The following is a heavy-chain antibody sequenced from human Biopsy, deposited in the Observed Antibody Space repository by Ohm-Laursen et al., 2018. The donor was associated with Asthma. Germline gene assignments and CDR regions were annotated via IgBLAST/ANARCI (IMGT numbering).Heavy chain of an antibody. V-gene: IGHV3-7*01. CDR2: IKHDGIEK. CDR3: ARTFHFWSPYHAEHYQL. D-gene: IGHD3-3*01. Sequence: GSLRLSCTASGFTFGDYWMSWVRQVPGQGLEWVANIKHDGIEKNHVDSLKGRFTISRDNAKNLLFLQMNSLRAEDTAVYYCARTFHFWSPYHAEHYQLWGQGTLVTVSS. J-gene: IGHJ1*01. CDR1: GFTFGDYW.